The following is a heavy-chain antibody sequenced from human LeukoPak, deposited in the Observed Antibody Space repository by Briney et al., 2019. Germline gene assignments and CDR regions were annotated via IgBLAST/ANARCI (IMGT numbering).Heavy chain of an antibody. CDR2: IRGSGGST. D-gene: IGHD3-22*01. V-gene: IGHV3-23*01. Sequence: PGGSLRLSCEASGFTFSRYGMSWVRQAPGKGLEWVSAIRGSGGSTYYADSVKGRFTISRDNAKNSLHLQMSSLRAEDTALYYCARDNSGFPEWGQGTLVTVSS. CDR3: ARDNSGFPE. J-gene: IGHJ4*02. CDR1: GFTFSRYG.